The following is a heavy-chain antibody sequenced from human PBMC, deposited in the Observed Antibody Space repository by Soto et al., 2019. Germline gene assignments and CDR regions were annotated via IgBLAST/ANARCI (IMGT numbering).Heavy chain of an antibody. Sequence: SVKVSCKASGGTFSSYTISWVRQAPGQGLEWMGRIIPILGIANYAQKFQGRVTITADKSTSTAYMELSSLRSEDTAVYYCARGSEQQLGPYYYGMDVWGQGTTVTVSS. CDR1: GGTFSSYT. CDR3: ARGSEQQLGPYYYGMDV. V-gene: IGHV1-69*02. CDR2: IIPILGIA. D-gene: IGHD6-13*01. J-gene: IGHJ6*02.